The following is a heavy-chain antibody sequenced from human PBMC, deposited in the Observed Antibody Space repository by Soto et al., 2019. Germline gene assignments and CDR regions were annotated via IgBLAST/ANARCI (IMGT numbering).Heavy chain of an antibody. V-gene: IGHV3-7*02. D-gene: IGHD2-8*01. J-gene: IGHJ4*02. CDR2: IKGDGNEI. CDR1: GFTFSSYW. CDR3: ARTNGAYSNYFDY. Sequence: GGSLRLSCAASGFTFSSYWMSWVRQAPGKGLEWVANIKGDGNEIYYVDSVKGRFTISRDNAKNSLYLQMNSLRVDDTAVYYCARTNGAYSNYFDYWGQGTLVTVSS.